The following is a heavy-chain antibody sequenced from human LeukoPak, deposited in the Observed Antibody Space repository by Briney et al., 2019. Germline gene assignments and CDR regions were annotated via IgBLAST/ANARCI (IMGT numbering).Heavy chain of an antibody. CDR3: ARDGNGFNSGWSAFFDY. CDR2: ISCDGSNE. CDR1: GFTFSSYA. Sequence: QPGGSLRLSCAASGFTFSSYAIHWVRQAPGKGLEWVAVISCDGSNEYYADSVKGRFIISRDDSWNTLYLQMNSLRGEDTALYYCARDGNGFNSGWSAFFDYWGQGTLVTVSS. D-gene: IGHD6-19*01. J-gene: IGHJ4*01. V-gene: IGHV3-30*04.